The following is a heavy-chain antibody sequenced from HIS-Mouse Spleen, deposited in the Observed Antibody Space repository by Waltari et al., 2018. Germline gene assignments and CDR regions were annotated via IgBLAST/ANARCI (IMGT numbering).Heavy chain of an antibody. CDR1: GGSISSSSYY. CDR3: ARKRTASGWFDP. CDR2: IYYSGGT. V-gene: IGHV4-39*01. J-gene: IGHJ5*02. D-gene: IGHD2-21*02. Sequence: QLQLQESGPGLVKPSETLSLTCTVSGGSISSSSYYWGWIRQLPGKGLEWIGSIYYSGGTYYNPSLKSRVTISVDTSKNQFSLKLSSVTAADTAVYYCARKRTASGWFDPWGQGTLVTVSS.